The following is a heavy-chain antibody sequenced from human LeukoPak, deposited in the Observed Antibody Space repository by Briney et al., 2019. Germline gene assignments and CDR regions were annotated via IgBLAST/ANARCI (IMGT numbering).Heavy chain of an antibody. CDR2: IRGSGGST. D-gene: IGHD2-2*01. V-gene: IGHV3-23*01. CDR1: GFTFSSYA. Sequence: GGSLRLSCAASGFTFSSYAMSWVRQAPGKGLEWVSAIRGSGGSTYYADSVKGRFTISRDNSKNTLYLQMNSLRAEDTAVYYCAKVVVPAASRYYYYYGMDVWGRGTTVTVSS. J-gene: IGHJ6*02. CDR3: AKVVVPAASRYYYYYGMDV.